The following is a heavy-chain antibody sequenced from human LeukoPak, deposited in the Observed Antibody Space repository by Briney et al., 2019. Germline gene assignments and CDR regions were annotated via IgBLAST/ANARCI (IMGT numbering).Heavy chain of an antibody. D-gene: IGHD3-22*01. J-gene: IGHJ4*02. CDR3: ARGPGDSSGYYLYYFDY. V-gene: IGHV1-46*01. CDR1: GYTFTSYY. Sequence: GALVKVSCKASGYTFTSYYMHWVRQAPGQGLEWMGIINPSGGSTSYAQKFQGRVTMTRDTSTSTVYMELSSLRSEDTAVYYCARGPGDSSGYYLYYFDYWGQGTLVTVSS. CDR2: INPSGGST.